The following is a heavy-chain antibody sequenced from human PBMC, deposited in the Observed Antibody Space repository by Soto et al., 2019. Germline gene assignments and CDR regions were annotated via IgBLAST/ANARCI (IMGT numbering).Heavy chain of an antibody. V-gene: IGHV3-30-3*01. CDR3: ARDKDNFFDY. J-gene: IGHJ4*02. CDR1: GFTFSSYA. Sequence: QVQLVESGGGVVQPGRSLRLSCAASGFTFSSYAMHWVRQAPGKGLEWVAVISYDGSNKYYADSVKGRFTISRDNSKNTLYLQMNSLRAEDTAMYYCARDKDNFFDYWGQGTLVTVSS. CDR2: ISYDGSNK.